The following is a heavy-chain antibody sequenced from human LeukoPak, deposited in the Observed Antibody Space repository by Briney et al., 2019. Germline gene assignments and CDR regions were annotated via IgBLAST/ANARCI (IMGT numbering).Heavy chain of an antibody. V-gene: IGHV3-23*01. CDR2: ISGSGDST. Sequence: PGGSLRLSCAASGFTFSSYAMSWVRQAPGKGLEWVSTISGSGDSTYYADSVKGRFTISRDNPKNTLYLQMNSLRAEDTAVYYCAKDRLIAVAGALDYWGQGTLVTVSS. D-gene: IGHD6-19*01. CDR1: GFTFSSYA. CDR3: AKDRLIAVAGALDY. J-gene: IGHJ4*02.